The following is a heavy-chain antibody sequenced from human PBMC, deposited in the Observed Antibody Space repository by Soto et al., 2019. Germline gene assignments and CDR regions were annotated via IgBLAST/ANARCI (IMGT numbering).Heavy chain of an antibody. CDR3: VHIRQLTQRRYYYYFGMDV. CDR2: IYWNDDK. J-gene: IGHJ6*02. D-gene: IGHD6-13*01. V-gene: IGHV2-5*01. CDR1: GFSLSTSGVG. Sequence: GSGPTLVNPTQTLTLTCTFSGFSLSTSGVGVGWIRQPPGKALEWLALIYWNDDKRYSPSLKSRLTITKDTSKNQEVLTMTNMDPVDTAIYFFVHIRQLTQRRYYYYFGMDVWGQGTTVTVAS.